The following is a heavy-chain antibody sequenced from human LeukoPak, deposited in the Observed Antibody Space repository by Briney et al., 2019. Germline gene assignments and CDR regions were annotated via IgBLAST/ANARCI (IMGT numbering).Heavy chain of an antibody. CDR3: ARDLTDYDSSGLDDY. J-gene: IGHJ4*02. CDR1: GYTFTSYG. D-gene: IGHD3-22*01. V-gene: IGHV1-18*01. CDR2: ISAYNGNT. Sequence: GASVKVSCKASGYTFTSYGISWVRQAPGQRLEWMGWISAYNGNTNYAQKLQGRVTMTTDTSTSTAYMELRSLRSDDTAVYYCARDLTDYDSSGLDDYWGQGTLVTVSS.